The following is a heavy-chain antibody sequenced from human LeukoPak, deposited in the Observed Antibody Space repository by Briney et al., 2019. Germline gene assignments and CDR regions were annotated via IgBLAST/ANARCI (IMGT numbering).Heavy chain of an antibody. CDR1: GDSVSSNSAA. J-gene: IGHJ5*02. CDR2: TYYRSKWYN. V-gene: IGHV6-1*01. Sequence: SQTLSLTCAISGDSVSSNSAAWNWIRQSPSRGLEWLGRTYYRSKWYNDYAVSVKSRITINPDTSKDQFSLQLNSVTPEDTAVYYCVRDLADIVVVPAAIGWFDPWGQGTLVTVSS. CDR3: VRDLADIVVVPAAIGWFDP. D-gene: IGHD2-2*02.